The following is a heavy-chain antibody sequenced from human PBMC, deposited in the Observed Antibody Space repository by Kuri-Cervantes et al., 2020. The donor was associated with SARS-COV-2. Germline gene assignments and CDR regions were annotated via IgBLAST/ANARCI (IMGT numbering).Heavy chain of an antibody. D-gene: IGHD1-1*01. J-gene: IGHJ5*02. CDR1: GGTFRGYA. Sequence: SVKVSCKASGGTFRGYAVSWVRQAPGRGLEYMGGIIPIFGSANYAQKFEGRVTITADESTTIVYMELSGLTPEDTALYYCAIRQNWNVGENWFDPWGPGTLVTVSS. CDR2: IIPIFGSA. CDR3: AIRQNWNVGENWFDP. V-gene: IGHV1-69*13.